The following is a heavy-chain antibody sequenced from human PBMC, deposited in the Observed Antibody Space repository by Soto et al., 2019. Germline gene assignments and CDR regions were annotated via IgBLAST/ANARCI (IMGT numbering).Heavy chain of an antibody. D-gene: IGHD4-4*01. V-gene: IGHV3-7*03. J-gene: IGHJ6*02. CDR2: IKDDGSDE. CDR3: ARKQTTVTSLRTYYYGLDV. Sequence: EVQLVESGGGLVQPGGSLRLSCAASGFTFSRYWMSWVRQAPGKGLEWVANIKDDGSDEYYVDSVKGRFTVSRDNAKNSLYLQLSGLRDEDTAVYYCARKQTTVTSLRTYYYGLDVWGQGPPVTVSS. CDR1: GFTFSRYW.